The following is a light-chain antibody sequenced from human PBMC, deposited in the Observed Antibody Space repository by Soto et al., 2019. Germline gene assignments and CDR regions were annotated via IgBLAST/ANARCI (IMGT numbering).Light chain of an antibody. Sequence: DIQMTQSPSSLSASVGDRVTITCRASQSITSYLNSYQNKPGNGPKLLIYAASSLQRGVPSRFTGSGSGTDFTLTISSLQTEDFATYYCHHSYSTPLTFGGGTKVDIK. CDR3: HHSYSTPLT. CDR1: QSITSY. V-gene: IGKV1-39*01. CDR2: AAS. J-gene: IGKJ4*01.